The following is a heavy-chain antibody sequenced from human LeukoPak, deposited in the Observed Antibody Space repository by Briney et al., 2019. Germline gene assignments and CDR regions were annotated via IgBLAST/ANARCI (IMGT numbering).Heavy chain of an antibody. Sequence: GGSLRLSCADSGFTFSTYSMNWVRQAPGKGLEWASSISSSSTYIYYADSVKGRFTISRDNANKSLYLKMNSLRAEDTAVYYCASAPAYESSGYYPWYFDYWGRGTLVTVSS. CDR1: GFTFSTYS. CDR3: ASAPAYESSGYYPWYFDY. D-gene: IGHD3-22*01. V-gene: IGHV3-21*01. J-gene: IGHJ4*02. CDR2: ISSSSTYI.